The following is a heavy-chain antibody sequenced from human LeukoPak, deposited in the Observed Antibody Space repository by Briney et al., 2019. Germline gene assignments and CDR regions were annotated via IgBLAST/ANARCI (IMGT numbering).Heavy chain of an antibody. D-gene: IGHD3-22*01. J-gene: IGHJ5*02. CDR2: NYYSGST. CDR1: GGSISSSSYY. Sequence: SETLSLACTVSGGSISSSSYYWGWIRQPPGKGLEWIVSNYYSGSTYYNPSLKSRVTISVDTSKNQFSLKLSSVTAADTAVYYCARHFPQSSDYRFHLTGGGFDPWGQGTLVTVSS. V-gene: IGHV4-39*01. CDR3: ARHFPQSSDYRFHLTGGGFDP.